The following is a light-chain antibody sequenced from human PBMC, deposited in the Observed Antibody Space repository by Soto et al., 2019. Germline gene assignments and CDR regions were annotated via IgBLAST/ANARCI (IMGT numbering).Light chain of an antibody. V-gene: IGLV2-14*01. Sequence: QSALTQPASVSGSPGQSITISCTGTSSDVGGYNFVSWYQQHPGKAPKLMIYEVSNRPSGVSNRFSGSKSGNTASLTISGLQAEDEADYYCSSYTSSTPLVYVFGTGTKLTVL. CDR1: SSDVGGYNF. J-gene: IGLJ1*01. CDR2: EVS. CDR3: SSYTSSTPLVYV.